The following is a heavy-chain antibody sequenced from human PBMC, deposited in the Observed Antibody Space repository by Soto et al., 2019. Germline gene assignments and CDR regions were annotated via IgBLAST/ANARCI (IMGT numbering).Heavy chain of an antibody. D-gene: IGHD2-21*02. Sequence: QITLKESGPTLVKPTQTLTLTCTFSGFSLSTGGMGVGWIRQPPGKALEWRALMYWDGDRRYRPSLMSRLTIAKDTSKNQVVLTMTNMDPVDTATYYCVHSRCGGDCLQSYSSHYYYGMDIWGQGTTVTVSS. V-gene: IGHV2-5*02. J-gene: IGHJ6*02. CDR1: GFSLSTGGMG. CDR2: MYWDGDR. CDR3: VHSRCGGDCLQSYSSHYYYGMDI.